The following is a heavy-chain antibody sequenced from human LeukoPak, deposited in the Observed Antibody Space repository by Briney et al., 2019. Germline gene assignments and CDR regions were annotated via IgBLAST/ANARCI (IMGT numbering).Heavy chain of an antibody. J-gene: IGHJ4*02. CDR2: ISYDGSNK. V-gene: IGHV3-30*18. CDR1: GFTFSSYG. Sequence: PGGSLRLSCSASGFTFSSYGMHWVRQAPGKGLEWVAVISYDGSNKYYADSVKGRFTISRDNSKNTLYLQMNSLRAEDTAVYYCAKDHSSGWETRPDYWGQGTLVTVSS. D-gene: IGHD6-19*01. CDR3: AKDHSSGWETRPDY.